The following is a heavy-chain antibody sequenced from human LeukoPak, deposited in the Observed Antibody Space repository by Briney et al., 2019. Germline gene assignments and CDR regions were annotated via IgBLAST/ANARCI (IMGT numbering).Heavy chain of an antibody. CDR3: ASVGASHYGDWFFDY. D-gene: IGHD4-17*01. Sequence: PSETLSLTCTVSGGSISSGDYYWSWIRQPPGKGLEWIGYIYYSGSTYYNPSLKSRVTISVDTSKNQFSLKLSSVTAADTALYYCASVGASHYGDWFFDYWGQGTLVTVSS. V-gene: IGHV4-30-4*08. CDR1: GGSISSGDYY. J-gene: IGHJ4*02. CDR2: IYYSGST.